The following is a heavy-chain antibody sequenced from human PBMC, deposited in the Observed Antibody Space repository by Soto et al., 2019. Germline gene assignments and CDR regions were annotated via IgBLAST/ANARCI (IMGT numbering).Heavy chain of an antibody. J-gene: IGHJ4*02. CDR3: ARLYDSSGYYPPGFDY. D-gene: IGHD3-22*01. Sequence: PGESLKISXKGSGYSFTSYWIGWVRQMPGKGLEWMGIIYPGDSDTRYSPSFQGQVTISADKSISTAYLQWSSLKASDTAMYYCARLYDSSGYYPPGFDYWGQGTLVTVSS. CDR2: IYPGDSDT. V-gene: IGHV5-51*01. CDR1: GYSFTSYW.